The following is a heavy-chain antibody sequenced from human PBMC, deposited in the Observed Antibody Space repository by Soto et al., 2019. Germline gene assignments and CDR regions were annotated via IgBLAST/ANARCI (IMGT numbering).Heavy chain of an antibody. J-gene: IGHJ4*02. Sequence: GGSLRLSCAASGFTFSSYAMSWVRQAPGKGLGWVSAISGRGDSTYYADSVKGRFTISRDNSKNTLYLQMNSLRAEDTAVYYCARAYCSSTSCYHDYWGQGTLVTVSS. CDR2: ISGRGDST. V-gene: IGHV3-23*01. D-gene: IGHD2-2*01. CDR1: GFTFSSYA. CDR3: ARAYCSSTSCYHDY.